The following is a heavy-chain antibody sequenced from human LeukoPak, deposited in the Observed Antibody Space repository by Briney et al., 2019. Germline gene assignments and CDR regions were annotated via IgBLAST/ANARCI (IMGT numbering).Heavy chain of an antibody. CDR1: GGSISSSSYY. J-gene: IGHJ4*02. V-gene: IGHV4-39*01. CDR3: ARGDCSGGSCYLFDY. D-gene: IGHD2-15*01. CDR2: IYYSGST. Sequence: SETLSLTCAVSGGSISSSSYYWGWIRQPPGKGLEWIGSIYYSGSTYYNPSLKSRVTISVDTSKNQLSLKLSSVTAADTAVYYCARGDCSGGSCYLFDYWGQGALVTVSS.